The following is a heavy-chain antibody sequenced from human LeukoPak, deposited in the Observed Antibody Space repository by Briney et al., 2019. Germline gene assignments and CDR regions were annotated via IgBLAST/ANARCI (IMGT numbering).Heavy chain of an antibody. CDR2: ISGSGGST. CDR1: GFTFSSYA. CDR3: ARVGYGSGSYFSFYYYMDV. J-gene: IGHJ6*03. V-gene: IGHV3-23*01. D-gene: IGHD3-10*01. Sequence: GSLRLSCAASGFTFSSYAMSWVRQAPGTGLEWVSAISGSGGSTYSADSVKGRFTISRDNAKNSLYLQMNSLRAEDTAVYYCARVGYGSGSYFSFYYYMDVWGKGTTVTISS.